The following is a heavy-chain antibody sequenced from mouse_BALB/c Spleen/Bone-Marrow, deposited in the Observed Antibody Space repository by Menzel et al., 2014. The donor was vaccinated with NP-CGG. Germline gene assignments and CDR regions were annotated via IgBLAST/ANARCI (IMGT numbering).Heavy chain of an antibody. Sequence: EVKLMESGGGLVQPGGSLKLSCAASGLDFSRYWMSWVRQAPGKGLEWIGEINPDSRTINSTPSLKDKFIISRDKGKNTMYLEMSKVISEDTALDYCARRDYYYGMDYWGQGTSVTVSS. CDR2: INPDSRTI. J-gene: IGHJ4*01. D-gene: IGHD3-3*01. CDR3: ARRDYYYGMDY. V-gene: IGHV4-1*02. CDR1: GLDFSRYW.